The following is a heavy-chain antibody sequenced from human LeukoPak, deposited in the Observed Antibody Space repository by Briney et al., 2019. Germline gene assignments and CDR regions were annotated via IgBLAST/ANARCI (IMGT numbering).Heavy chain of an antibody. V-gene: IGHV3-23*01. D-gene: IGHD6-13*01. CDR2: IRGSGGST. J-gene: IGHJ3*02. CDR3: AKDLLPVESSRWFTRAGAFDI. CDR1: GFTFSSYG. Sequence: GGSLRLSCVASGFTFSSYGMSWVRQAPGKGLEWVSGIRGSGGSTNYADSVKGRFTISRDNSKNTLYLQMNSLRAEDTAVYYCAKDLLPVESSRWFTRAGAFDIWGQGTMVTVSS.